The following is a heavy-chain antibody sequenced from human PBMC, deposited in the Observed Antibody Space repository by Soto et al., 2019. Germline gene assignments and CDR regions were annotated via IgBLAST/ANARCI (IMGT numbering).Heavy chain of an antibody. J-gene: IGHJ5*01. CDR1: GFTFGSFW. V-gene: IGHV3-7*01. CDR2: INGDGSER. D-gene: IGHD5-12*01. CDR3: ARDPIRGDGYVFDS. Sequence: EVQLVESGGALVQPGGSLRLSCEAYGFTFGSFWLGWVRKAPGKGLEWVASINGDGSERYYVDSVKGRFTISRDNAKNSVYLQMNSLRAEDSAVYYCARDPIRGDGYVFDSWGQGTLVTVSS.